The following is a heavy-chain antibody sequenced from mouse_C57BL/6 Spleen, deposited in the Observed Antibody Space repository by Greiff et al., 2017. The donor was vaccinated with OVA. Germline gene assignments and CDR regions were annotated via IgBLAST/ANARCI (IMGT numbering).Heavy chain of an antibody. CDR1: GYSITSGYY. CDR2: ISYDGSN. V-gene: IGHV3-6*01. Sequence: EVHLVESGPGLVKPSQSLSLTCSVTGYSITSGYYWNWIRQFPGNKLEWMGYISYDGSNNYNPSLKNRISITRDTSKNQFFLKLNSVTTEDTATYYCARDRDYYGSSSFDYWGQGTTLTVSS. CDR3: ARDRDYYGSSSFDY. D-gene: IGHD1-1*01. J-gene: IGHJ2*01.